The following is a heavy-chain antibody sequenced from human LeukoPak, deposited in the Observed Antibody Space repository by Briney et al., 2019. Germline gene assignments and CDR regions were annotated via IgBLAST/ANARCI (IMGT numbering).Heavy chain of an antibody. CDR2: ISYDGSNK. CDR3: AKDHGGYYYGSGSYLPYYYGMDV. J-gene: IGHJ6*04. D-gene: IGHD3-10*01. Sequence: GGSLRLSCAASGFTFSSYGMHWVRQAPGKGLEWVAVISYDGSNKYYADSVKGRFTISRDNSKNTLYLQMNSLRAEDTAVYYCAKDHGGYYYGSGSYLPYYYGMDVWGKGTTVTVPS. CDR1: GFTFSSYG. V-gene: IGHV3-30*18.